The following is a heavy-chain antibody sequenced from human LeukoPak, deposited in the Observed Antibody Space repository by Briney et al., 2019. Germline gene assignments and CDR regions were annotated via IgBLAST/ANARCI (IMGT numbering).Heavy chain of an antibody. CDR1: GFSFRSYW. CDR3: ARDGYSGSYYDY. Sequence: GGSLRLSCVVSGFSFRSYWMSWVRQAPGKGLEWVANIKQDGNEKYYVDSVKGRFTISRDNAKNSLFLQMNSQRAEDTAVYYCARDGYSGSYYDYWGQGTLVTVSS. D-gene: IGHD5-12*01. CDR2: IKQDGNEK. J-gene: IGHJ4*02. V-gene: IGHV3-7*05.